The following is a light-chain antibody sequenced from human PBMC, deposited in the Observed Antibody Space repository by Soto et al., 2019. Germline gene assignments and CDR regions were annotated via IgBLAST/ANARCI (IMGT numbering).Light chain of an antibody. Sequence: IVLTQSPGTLSLSPGESATLSCRASQSISSSYLAWYQQKPGQAPRLLIYGASNRATAIPDRFSGSGSGTDFTLTISRLEPEDFAVYYCQQSDDSPGTFGQETKVEIK. V-gene: IGKV3-20*01. J-gene: IGKJ1*01. CDR3: QQSDDSPGT. CDR1: QSISSSY. CDR2: GAS.